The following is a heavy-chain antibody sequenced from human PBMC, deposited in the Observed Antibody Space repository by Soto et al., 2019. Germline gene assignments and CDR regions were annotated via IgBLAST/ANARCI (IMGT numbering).Heavy chain of an antibody. CDR3: ARTPGYCSSTSCYRSYYYYGMDV. V-gene: IGHV4-39*01. CDR2: IYYSGST. J-gene: IGHJ6*02. CDR1: CSSITSSTYY. D-gene: IGHD2-2*02. Sequence: SETLSLTCTFICSSITSSTYYWGWISQPPGKGLEWIGSIYYSGSTYYNPSLKSRVTISVDTSKNQFSLKLSSVTAADTAVYYCARTPGYCSSTSCYRSYYYYGMDVWGQGTTVT.